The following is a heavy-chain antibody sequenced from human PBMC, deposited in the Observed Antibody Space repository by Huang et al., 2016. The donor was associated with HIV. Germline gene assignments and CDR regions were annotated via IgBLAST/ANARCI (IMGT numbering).Heavy chain of an antibody. CDR1: GGSIRSDNYY. CDR3: ARLPGSITMIRGVITDPY. Sequence: QLQLQESGPGLVKPSETLSLTCTVSGGSIRSDNYYWGWIRQPPGKGVEWIGSIYYSGRTSDTPSLKSRVTITVDTSKNQFSLKMRSVTAADTAVYYCARLPGSITMIRGVITDPYWGQGTLVTVSS. J-gene: IGHJ4*02. CDR2: IYYSGRT. D-gene: IGHD3-10*01. V-gene: IGHV4-39*01.